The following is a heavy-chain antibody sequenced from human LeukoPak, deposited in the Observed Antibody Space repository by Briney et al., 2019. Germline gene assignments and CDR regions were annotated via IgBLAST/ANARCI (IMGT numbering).Heavy chain of an antibody. CDR2: IHASGIT. CDR1: GGSISFYY. D-gene: IGHD1-1*01. CDR3: ARGRAGVQPFDY. Sequence: SETLSLTYTVSGGSISFYYWSWIRQPPGKGLEWIGYIHASGITDYNSSLKSRVTISVDTSKNQFSLKLTSVTAADTAVYYCARGRAGVQPFDYWGQGTQVTVSS. J-gene: IGHJ4*02. V-gene: IGHV4-4*09.